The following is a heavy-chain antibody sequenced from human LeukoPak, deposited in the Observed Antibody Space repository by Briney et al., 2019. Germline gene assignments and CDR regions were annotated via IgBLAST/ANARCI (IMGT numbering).Heavy chain of an antibody. V-gene: IGHV3-30*02. CDR1: GFTFSSYE. J-gene: IGHJ4*02. D-gene: IGHD2-2*02. Sequence: AGGSLRLSCAASGFTFSSYEINWVRQAPGKGLEWVAFIRYDGSNKYYADSVKGRFTISRDNSKNTLYLQMNSLRAEDTAVYYCAKADCSSTSCYSGDFDYWGQGTLVTVSS. CDR2: IRYDGSNK. CDR3: AKADCSSTSCYSGDFDY.